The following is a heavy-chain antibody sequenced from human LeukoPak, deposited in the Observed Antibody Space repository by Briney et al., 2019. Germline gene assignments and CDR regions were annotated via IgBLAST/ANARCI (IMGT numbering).Heavy chain of an antibody. Sequence: GGSLRLSCAASGFTLRNFAMSWVRQAPGKGLEWVSSISGADGDNIYYADSVKGRFTISRDNSKNTLYLQMNSLSAEDTAVYFCAKMKGLYYYDSAGYSDNWGQGTLVTVSS. CDR2: ISGADGDNI. CDR1: GFTLRNFA. CDR3: AKMKGLYYYDSAGYSDN. V-gene: IGHV3-23*01. D-gene: IGHD3-22*01. J-gene: IGHJ4*02.